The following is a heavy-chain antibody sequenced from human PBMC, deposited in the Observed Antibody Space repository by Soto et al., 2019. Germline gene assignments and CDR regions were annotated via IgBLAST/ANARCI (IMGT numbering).Heavy chain of an antibody. Sequence: VKVSCKASGYTFTSYYMHWVRQAPGQGLEWMGIINPSGGSTSYAQKFQGRVTMTRDTSTSTVYMELSSLRSEDTAVYYCARDQRRGSYYYYGMDVWGQGTTVTVSS. CDR3: ARDQRRGSYYYYGMDV. CDR2: INPSGGST. D-gene: IGHD3-10*01. CDR1: GYTFTSYY. J-gene: IGHJ6*02. V-gene: IGHV1-46*01.